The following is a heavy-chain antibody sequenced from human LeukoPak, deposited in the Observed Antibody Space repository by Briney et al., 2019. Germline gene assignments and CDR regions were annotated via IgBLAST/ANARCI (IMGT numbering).Heavy chain of an antibody. Sequence: PSETLSLTCTISGCSISSYYWSWIRQPPGKGLEWIGYVDYRGNTNYNPPLKSRGTISIDTSKSLFSLKLNTVTAADTAVYYCARVEVGAANRQWYGMDVWGQGTTVTVSS. J-gene: IGHJ6*02. CDR1: GCSISSYY. CDR3: ARVEVGAANRQWYGMDV. V-gene: IGHV4-59*01. CDR2: VDYRGNT. D-gene: IGHD2-15*01.